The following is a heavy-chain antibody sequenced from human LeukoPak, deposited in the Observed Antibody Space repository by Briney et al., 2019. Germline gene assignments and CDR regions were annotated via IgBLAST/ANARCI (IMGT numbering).Heavy chain of an antibody. CDR2: ISTYNGNT. CDR3: ARELNLGYCSGGSCYWGRYFDY. J-gene: IGHJ4*02. CDR1: GYTFTTYG. Sequence: ASVKVSCKASGYTFTTYGISWVRQAPGQGLEWMGWISTYNGNTNYAQKFQGRVTMTTYTSTSTAYMELRSLRSDDTAVYYCARELNLGYCSGGSCYWGRYFDYWGQGTLVTVSS. D-gene: IGHD2-15*01. V-gene: IGHV1-18*01.